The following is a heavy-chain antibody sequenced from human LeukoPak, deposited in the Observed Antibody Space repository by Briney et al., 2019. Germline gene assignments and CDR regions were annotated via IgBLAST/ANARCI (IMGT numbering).Heavy chain of an antibody. V-gene: IGHV4-34*01. CDR3: ARDFRSGSYWFDP. D-gene: IGHD3-3*01. J-gene: IGHJ5*02. CDR1: GGSISHYY. Sequence: SETLSLTCAVYGGSISHYYWSWIRQPPGKGLEWIGEINHSGSTNYNPSLKSRVTISVDTSKNQFSLKLSSVTAADTAVYYCARDFRSGSYWFDPWGQGTLVTVSS. CDR2: INHSGST.